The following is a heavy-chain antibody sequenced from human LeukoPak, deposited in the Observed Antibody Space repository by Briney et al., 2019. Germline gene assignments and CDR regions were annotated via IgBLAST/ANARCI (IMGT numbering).Heavy chain of an antibody. J-gene: IGHJ5*02. CDR3: ARGRRITMVRGVIRSNWFDP. CDR1: GGSFSGYY. CDR2: INHSGST. V-gene: IGHV4-34*01. Sequence: SETLSLTCAAYGGSFSGYYWSWIRQPTGKGLEWIGEINHSGSTNYNPSLKSRVTISVDTSKNQFSLKLSSVTAADTAVYYCARGRRITMVRGVIRSNWFDPWGQGTLVTVSS. D-gene: IGHD3-10*01.